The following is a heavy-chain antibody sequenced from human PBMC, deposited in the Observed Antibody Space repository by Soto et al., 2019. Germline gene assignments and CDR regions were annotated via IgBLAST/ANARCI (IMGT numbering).Heavy chain of an antibody. D-gene: IGHD4-17*01. Sequence: ESGGGVVQPGRSLRLSCAASGFTFSSYGMHWVRQAPGKGLEWVAVISYDGSNKYYADSVKGRFTISRDNSKNTLYLQMNSLRAEDTAVYYCAKTLYGDGYYFDYWGQGTLVTVSS. CDR1: GFTFSSYG. CDR2: ISYDGSNK. CDR3: AKTLYGDGYYFDY. J-gene: IGHJ4*02. V-gene: IGHV3-30*18.